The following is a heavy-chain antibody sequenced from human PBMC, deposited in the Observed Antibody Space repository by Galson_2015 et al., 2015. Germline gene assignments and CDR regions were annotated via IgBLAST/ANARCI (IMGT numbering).Heavy chain of an antibody. CDR2: ISYDGSNK. Sequence: SLRLSCAASGFTFSSYGMHWVRQAPGKGLEWVAVISYDGSNKYYADSVKGRFTISRDNSKNTLYLQMNSLRAEDTAVYYCARGSYDSSGSYEYFQHWGQGTLVTVSS. CDR1: GFTFSSYG. V-gene: IGHV3-30*03. D-gene: IGHD3-22*01. CDR3: ARGSYDSSGSYEYFQH. J-gene: IGHJ1*01.